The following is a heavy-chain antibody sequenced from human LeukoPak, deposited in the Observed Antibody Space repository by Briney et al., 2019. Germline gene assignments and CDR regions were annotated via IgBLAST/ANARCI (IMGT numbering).Heavy chain of an antibody. CDR3: AREGTAAGTFDY. CDR2: IYYSGST. J-gene: IGHJ4*02. V-gene: IGHV4-31*03. D-gene: IGHD6-13*01. Sequence: PSQTLSLTCTVSGGSISSGGYYWSWTRQHPGKGLEWIGYIYYSGSTYYNPSLKSRVTISVDTSKNQFSLKLSSVTAADTAVYYCAREGTAAGTFDYWGQGTLVTVSS. CDR1: GGSISSGGYY.